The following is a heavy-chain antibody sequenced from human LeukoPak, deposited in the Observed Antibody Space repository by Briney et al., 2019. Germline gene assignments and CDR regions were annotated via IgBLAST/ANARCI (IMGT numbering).Heavy chain of an antibody. Sequence: GGSLRLSCAASGFTFSDTWMHWVRQAPGEGLVWVSRIRSDGSDTRYAESVKGRFTISRDNAKNTLYLQMNSLRADDTAVYYCAMKAVPRPRLYDAFDFWGQGTVVTVSS. V-gene: IGHV3-74*01. D-gene: IGHD2-2*02. CDR1: GFTFSDTW. CDR3: AMKAVPRPRLYDAFDF. CDR2: IRSDGSDT. J-gene: IGHJ3*01.